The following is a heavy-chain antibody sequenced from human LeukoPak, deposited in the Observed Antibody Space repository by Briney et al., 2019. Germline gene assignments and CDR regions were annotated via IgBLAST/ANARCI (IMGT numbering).Heavy chain of an antibody. V-gene: IGHV5-51*01. CDR2: IYPGDSNN. CDR1: GYSFTSYW. J-gene: IGHJ4*02. D-gene: IGHD3-10*01. CDR3: ARLSTTRGVYAEAPFDY. Sequence: GESLKISCKGSGYSFTSYWIGWVRQMPGKGLEWMGIIYPGDSNNRYSPSFKGQVTISADKSISTAYLQWSSLKASDTAMYYCARLSTTRGVYAEAPFDYWGQGTLVTVSS.